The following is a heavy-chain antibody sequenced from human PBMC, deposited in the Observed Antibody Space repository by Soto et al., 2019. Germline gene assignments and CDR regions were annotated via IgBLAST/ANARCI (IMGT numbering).Heavy chain of an antibody. CDR2: IYPGDSDT. CDR1: GYSFTSYW. CDR3: ASSITGTTSWFDP. J-gene: IGHJ5*02. Sequence: GESLKISCKGSGYSFTSYWIGWVRQMPGKGLEWMGIIYPGDSDTRYSPSFQGRVTISADKSISTAYLQWSSLKASDTAMYYCASSITGTTSWFDPWGQGTLVTVSS. D-gene: IGHD1-7*01. V-gene: IGHV5-51*01.